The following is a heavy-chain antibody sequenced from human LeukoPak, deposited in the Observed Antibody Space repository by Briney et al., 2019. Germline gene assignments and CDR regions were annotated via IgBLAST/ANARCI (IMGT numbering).Heavy chain of an antibody. CDR1: GFTFSSYW. CDR2: VNNDGSNT. J-gene: IGHJ4*02. V-gene: IGHV3-74*01. CDR3: ARSGAAAFDY. D-gene: IGHD6-25*01. Sequence: SGGSLRLSCAASGFTFSSYWMHWVRQAPGKGLVWVARVNNDGSNTNYADSVKGRFTISRDNAENTLYLQMNSLRAEDTAVYYCARSGAAAFDYWGQGALITVSS.